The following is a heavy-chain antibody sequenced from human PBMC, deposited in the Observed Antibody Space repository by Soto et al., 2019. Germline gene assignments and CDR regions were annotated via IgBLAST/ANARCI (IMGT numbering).Heavy chain of an antibody. Sequence: VASVKVSCKASGGAFSSYAISWVRQAPGQGLEWMGGIIPIFGTANYAQKFQGRVTITADESTSTAYMELSSLRSEDTAVYYCARVNDYAINYRMDVWGQGTTVTVSS. J-gene: IGHJ6*02. D-gene: IGHD4-17*01. CDR3: ARVNDYAINYRMDV. CDR2: IIPIFGTA. V-gene: IGHV1-69*13. CDR1: GGAFSSYA.